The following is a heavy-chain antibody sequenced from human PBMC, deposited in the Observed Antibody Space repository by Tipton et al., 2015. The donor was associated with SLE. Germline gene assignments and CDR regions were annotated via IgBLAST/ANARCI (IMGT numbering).Heavy chain of an antibody. J-gene: IGHJ2*01. Sequence: TLSLTCTVSGGSTSTYYWNWIRRPPGKGLEWIGDIYRSGITNYNPSLKSRVTMSLDNSKNRFFLNLKSVTAADTAVYYCAANEYWYFDLWGRGTLVTV. V-gene: IGHV4-4*09. CDR2: IYRSGIT. CDR1: GGSTSTYY. CDR3: AANEYWYFDL.